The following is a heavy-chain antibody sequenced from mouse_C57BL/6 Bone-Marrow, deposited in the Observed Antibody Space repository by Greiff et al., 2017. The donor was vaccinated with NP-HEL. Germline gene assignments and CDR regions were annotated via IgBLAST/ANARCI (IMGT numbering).Heavy chain of an antibody. CDR2: IDPETGGT. J-gene: IGHJ3*01. D-gene: IGHD2-2*01. CDR1: GYTFTDYE. CDR3: TRRDGYVRCAY. Sequence: VQLQQSGAELVRPGASVTLSCKASGYTFTDYEMHWVKQTPVHGLEWIGAIDPETGGTAYNQKFKGKAILTADKSSSTAYMELRSLTSEDSAVYYCTRRDGYVRCAYWGQGTLVTVSA. V-gene: IGHV1-15*01.